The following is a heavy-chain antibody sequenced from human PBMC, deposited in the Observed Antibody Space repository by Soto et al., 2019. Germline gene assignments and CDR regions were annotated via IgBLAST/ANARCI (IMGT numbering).Heavy chain of an antibody. V-gene: IGHV3-33*01. CDR2: IWYDGSNK. CDR3: VSGSSGRNVGQFGD. Sequence: QVQLVESGGGVVQPGRSLRLSCAASGFTFSSYGMHWVRQAPGKGLEWVAVIWYDGSNKYYADSVKGRFTISRDNSKNTLYLQMNSLRAEDTAVYYCVSGSSGRNVGQFGDWGQGTLVTVSS. D-gene: IGHD6-19*01. J-gene: IGHJ4*02. CDR1: GFTFSSYG.